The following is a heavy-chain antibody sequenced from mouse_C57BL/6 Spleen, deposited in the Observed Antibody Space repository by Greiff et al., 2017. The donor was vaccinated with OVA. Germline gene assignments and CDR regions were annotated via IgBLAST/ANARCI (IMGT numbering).Heavy chain of an antibody. V-gene: IGHV5-9*01. CDR2: ISGGGGNT. J-gene: IGHJ2*01. CDR3: ARHGDYDPFDY. Sequence: DVMLVESGGGLVKPGGSLKLSCAASGFTFSSYTMSWVRQTPEKRLEWVATISGGGGNTYYPDSVKGRFTISRDNAKNTLYLQMSSLRSEDTALYYCARHGDYDPFDYWGQGTTLTVSS. CDR1: GFTFSSYT. D-gene: IGHD2-4*01.